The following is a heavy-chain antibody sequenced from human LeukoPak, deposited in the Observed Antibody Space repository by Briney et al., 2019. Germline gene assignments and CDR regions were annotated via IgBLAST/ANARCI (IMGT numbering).Heavy chain of an antibody. CDR2: MNANSRNT. Sequence: ASVKVSFKASWYTFTSYHINWVRQATGQGVEWMRWMNANSRNTGYAQKFQGRVTMTRNTSISTAYMELSSLRSEDTAVYYCARPNSVLRFLEWPKGGYYYYYMDVWGKGTTVTVSS. V-gene: IGHV1-8*01. CDR1: WYTFTSYH. J-gene: IGHJ6*03. D-gene: IGHD3-3*01. CDR3: ARPNSVLRFLEWPKGGYYYYYMDV.